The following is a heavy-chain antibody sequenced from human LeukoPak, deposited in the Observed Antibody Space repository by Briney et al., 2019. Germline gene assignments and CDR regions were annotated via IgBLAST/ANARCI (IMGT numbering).Heavy chain of an antibody. J-gene: IGHJ4*02. V-gene: IGHV3-21*01. D-gene: IGHD3-10*01. Sequence: GGSLRLSCAASKFTFGAYSMNWVRQAPGKGLEWVSSISHSGTPTYYADSVRGRFTISRDNAKNSLYLQMNSLRAEDTAVYYCARANYGSGSYHIPYFDYWGQGTLVTVSS. CDR3: ARANYGSGSYHIPYFDY. CDR1: KFTFGAYS. CDR2: ISHSGTPT.